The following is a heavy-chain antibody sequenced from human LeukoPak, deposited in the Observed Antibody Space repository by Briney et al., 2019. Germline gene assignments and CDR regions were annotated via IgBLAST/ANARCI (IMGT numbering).Heavy chain of an antibody. V-gene: IGHV4-34*01. D-gene: IGHD3-10*01. Sequence: SETLSLTCAVYGGSFSGYYWSWIRQPPGKGLEWIGEINHSGSTNYNPSLKSRVTISVDTSKNQFSLKLSSVTAADTAVYYCARGYYGSGSYYNIPGFDIWGQGTMVTVSS. CDR1: GGSFSGYY. CDR3: ARGYYGSGSYYNIPGFDI. CDR2: INHSGST. J-gene: IGHJ3*02.